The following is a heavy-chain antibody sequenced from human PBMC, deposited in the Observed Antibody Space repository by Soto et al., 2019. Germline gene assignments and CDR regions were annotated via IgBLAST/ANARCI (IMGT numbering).Heavy chain of an antibody. Sequence: EVQLLESGGGLVKSGGSLRLSCVASRFTFSKYAMTWVRQAPGKGLEWVSSISSNGMTTDYADSVKGRFTISRDNSRNTLSLQMDSLRGDDAALYYCAKDKYTDSVRRVWFFDFWGRGTLVTVSS. CDR2: ISSNGMTT. D-gene: IGHD3-16*01. V-gene: IGHV3-23*01. CDR1: RFTFSKYA. J-gene: IGHJ2*01. CDR3: AKDKYTDSVRRVWFFDF.